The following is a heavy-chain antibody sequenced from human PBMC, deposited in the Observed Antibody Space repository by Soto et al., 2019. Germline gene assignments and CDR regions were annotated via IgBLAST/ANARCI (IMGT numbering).Heavy chain of an antibody. V-gene: IGHV1-69*06. CDR1: GGTFSSYS. D-gene: IGHD2-21*02. J-gene: IGHJ6*02. Sequence: SVKASCKASGGTFSSYSISWVRQAPGQGLEWMGGIIPIFGTANYAQKFRGRVTITADKSTSTAYMELSSLRSEDTAVYYCARRAYCGGDCYGYYYYGMDVWGQGTTVTVSS. CDR2: IIPIFGTA. CDR3: ARRAYCGGDCYGYYYYGMDV.